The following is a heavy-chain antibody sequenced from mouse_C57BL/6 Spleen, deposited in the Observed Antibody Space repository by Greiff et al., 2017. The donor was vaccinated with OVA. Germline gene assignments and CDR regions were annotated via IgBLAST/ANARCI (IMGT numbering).Heavy chain of an antibody. Sequence: EVHLVESGGDLVKPGGSLKLSCAASGFTFSSYGMSWVRQTPDKRLEWVATISSGGSYTYYPASVQGRFTISRDNAKNTLYLQMSSLKSEDTAMYYCARQATVNAMDYWGQGTSVTVSS. V-gene: IGHV5-6*01. CDR1: GFTFSSYG. CDR3: ARQATVNAMDY. CDR2: ISSGGSYT. J-gene: IGHJ4*01. D-gene: IGHD1-1*01.